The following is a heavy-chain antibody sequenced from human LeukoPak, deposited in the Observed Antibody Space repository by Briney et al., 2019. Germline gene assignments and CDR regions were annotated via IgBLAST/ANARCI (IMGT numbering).Heavy chain of an antibody. CDR2: ISAYNGNI. D-gene: IGHD2-21*02. V-gene: IGHV1-18*01. Sequence: GASVKVPCKTSGYTFASYGINWVRQAPGQGLEWMGWISAYNGNINYAQKFQGRVTMTTDTSTSTVYLELRSLRSDDTAIYYCARAGGRVVTAIDAYWGQGTLVTVSS. J-gene: IGHJ4*02. CDR1: GYTFASYG. CDR3: ARAGGRVVTAIDAY.